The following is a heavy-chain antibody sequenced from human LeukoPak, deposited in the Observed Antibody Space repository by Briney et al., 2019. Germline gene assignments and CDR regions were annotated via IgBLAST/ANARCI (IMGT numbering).Heavy chain of an antibody. CDR3: ARGWASSWYYFDF. CDR1: GGSMRNYY. V-gene: IGHV4-59*01. CDR2: TYDSGSS. D-gene: IGHD2-2*01. J-gene: IGHJ4*02. Sequence: SETLSLTCAVYGGSMRNYYWSWIRQPPGKGLEWIGYTYDSGSSSYNPSLRSRVSISIDTSKNQFSLNPSSVTAADTAVYYCARGWASSWYYFDFWGQGTLVTVSS.